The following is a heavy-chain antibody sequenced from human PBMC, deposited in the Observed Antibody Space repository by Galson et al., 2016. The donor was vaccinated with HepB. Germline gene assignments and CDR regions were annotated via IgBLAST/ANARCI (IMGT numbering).Heavy chain of an antibody. J-gene: IGHJ2*01. V-gene: IGHV3-21*01. CDR1: GFTFDNYT. D-gene: IGHD6-6*01. CDR3: ARSLGWYFDV. Sequence: SLRLSCAASGFTFDNYTMNWLHQAPGKGLEWVSSVSHSSTYVYYADSVEGRVTISRDNAKNSLYLEMNSLRVEDTAVCYCARSLGWYFDVWGRGTLVTVSS. CDR2: VSHSSTYV.